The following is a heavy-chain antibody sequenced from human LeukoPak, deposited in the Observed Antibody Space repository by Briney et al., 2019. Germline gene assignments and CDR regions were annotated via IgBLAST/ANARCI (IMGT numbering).Heavy chain of an antibody. J-gene: IGHJ4*02. D-gene: IGHD5-18*01. CDR1: GFTFRSYA. CDR3: AKVVDTAMVTRGYYFDY. CDR2: IGASIST. V-gene: IGHV3-23*01. Sequence: GGSLRLSCAASGFTFRSYAMIWVRQAPGKGLEWVSSIGASISTYYADSVKGRFTISRDNSKNTLYLQMNSLRAEDTAVYYCAKVVDTAMVTRGYYFDYWGQGTLVTVSS.